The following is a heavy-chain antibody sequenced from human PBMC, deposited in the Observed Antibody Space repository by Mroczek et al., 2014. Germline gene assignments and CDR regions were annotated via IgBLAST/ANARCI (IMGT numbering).Heavy chain of an antibody. V-gene: IGHV1-18*01. CDR1: GYTFTSYG. CDR2: ISAYNGNT. D-gene: IGHD3-10*01. J-gene: IGHJ5*02. Sequence: QVQLVESGAEVKKPGASVKVSCKASGYTFTSYGISWVRQAPGQGLEWMGWISAYNGNTNYAQKLQGRVTMTTDTSTSTAYMELRSLRSDDTAVYYCARDNRPPYYGSGGPNWFDPVGPGNPGPPSPQ. CDR3: ARDNRPPYYGSGGPNWFDP.